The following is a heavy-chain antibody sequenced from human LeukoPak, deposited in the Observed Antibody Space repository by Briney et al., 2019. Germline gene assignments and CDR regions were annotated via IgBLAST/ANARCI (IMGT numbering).Heavy chain of an antibody. V-gene: IGHV3-73*01. CDR2: IRNKANTYAT. Sequence: PGGSLRLSCAASGFSFSDSAIHWVRQASGKGLEWLGRIRNKANTYATAHAASVKGRFTISRDDSKNTAYLQLNSLETEDTAVYYSSTSVTTGYWGQGTLVTVSS. D-gene: IGHD4-17*01. J-gene: IGHJ4*02. CDR3: STSVTTGY. CDR1: GFSFSDSA.